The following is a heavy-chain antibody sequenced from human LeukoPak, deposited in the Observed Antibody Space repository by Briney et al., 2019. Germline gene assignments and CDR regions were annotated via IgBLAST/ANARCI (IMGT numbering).Heavy chain of an antibody. CDR2: IHYSGST. CDR1: GGSISSYY. J-gene: IGHJ4*02. CDR3: ARGRDGYSPAPYFDY. Sequence: SETLSLTCTVSGGSISSYYWSWIRQPPGKGLEGIGYIHYSGSTNYNPSLKRRVTISVETSKNQSSLQLSSVTAADTAVYYCARGRDGYSPAPYFDYWGQRTLVTVSS. D-gene: IGHD5-24*01. V-gene: IGHV4-59*01.